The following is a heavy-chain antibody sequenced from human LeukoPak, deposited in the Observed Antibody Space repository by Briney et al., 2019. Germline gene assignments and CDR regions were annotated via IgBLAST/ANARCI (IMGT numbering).Heavy chain of an antibody. CDR1: GGTSNSHA. CDR2: IIPNLGTT. J-gene: IGHJ4*02. Sequence: ASVKVSCKASGGTSNSHAISWVRQAPGQGLEWMGRIIPNLGTTNRAQNFQDRVTLTADKSTNTAYLELTSLTSDDTAVYYCATTNDGGGYQWGDFFDFWGQGTLVTVSS. D-gene: IGHD3-22*01. CDR3: ATTNDGGGYQWGDFFDF. V-gene: IGHV1-69*04.